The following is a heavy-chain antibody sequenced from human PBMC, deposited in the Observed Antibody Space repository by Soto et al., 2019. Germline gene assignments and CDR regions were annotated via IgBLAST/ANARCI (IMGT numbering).Heavy chain of an antibody. J-gene: IGHJ5*02. D-gene: IGHD1-26*01. Sequence: GASVKVSCKASGYTFTSYGISWVRQAPGQGLEWMGWISAYNGNTNYAQKLQGRVTMTTDTSTSTAHMELRSLRSDDTAVYYCARDLGAIVGTFDPWGQGTLVTVSS. CDR2: ISAYNGNT. CDR1: GYTFTSYG. V-gene: IGHV1-18*01. CDR3: ARDLGAIVGTFDP.